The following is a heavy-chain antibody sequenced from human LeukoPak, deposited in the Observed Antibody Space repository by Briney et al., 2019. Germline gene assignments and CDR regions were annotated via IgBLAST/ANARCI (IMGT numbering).Heavy chain of an antibody. CDR1: GYSFTNYW. J-gene: IGHJ4*02. V-gene: IGHV5-51*01. CDR3: AGSSSNSEYDY. CDR2: IYPGDSHT. D-gene: IGHD2-2*01. Sequence: GESLQISCKGSGYSFTNYWIGWVRQMSGKGLEWMGIIYPGDSHTRYSTSFQGQVTISADKSISTAYLQWSSLKASDTAMYYCAGSSSNSEYDYWGQGTLVTVSS.